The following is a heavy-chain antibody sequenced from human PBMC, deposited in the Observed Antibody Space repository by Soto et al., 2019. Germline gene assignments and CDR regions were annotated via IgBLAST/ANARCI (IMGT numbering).Heavy chain of an antibody. D-gene: IGHD2-21*02. V-gene: IGHV5-51*01. CDR2: IYPGDSET. CDR3: ARRSYCDGDCARRPYDYYGMGV. CDR1: GYSFTSYW. J-gene: IGHJ6*02. Sequence: EVQLVQSGAEVKKPGESLKISCKGSGYSFTSYWIVWVRQMPGKGLEWMGIIYPGDSETRYSPSLQGQVTMSADKSTSTAYLQWSSLKASDTAMYYCARRSYCDGDCARRPYDYYGMGVWGQGTTVTVSS.